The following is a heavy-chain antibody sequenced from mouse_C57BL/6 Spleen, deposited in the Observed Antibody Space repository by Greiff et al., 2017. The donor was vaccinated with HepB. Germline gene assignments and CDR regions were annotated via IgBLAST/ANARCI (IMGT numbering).Heavy chain of an antibody. CDR3: AGGLHAKYY. J-gene: IGHJ4*01. CDR2: IDPEDGET. V-gene: IGHV14-2*01. D-gene: IGHD6-1*01. CDR1: GFNFKDYY. Sequence: VQLQQSGAELVKPGASVKLSCTASGFNFKDYYMHWVKQRTEQGLEWIGRIDPEDGETQYAPKFQGKATITADTSANTAYLQVSSLTSEDTAVYYCAGGLHAKYYWGQGTTVTVAS.